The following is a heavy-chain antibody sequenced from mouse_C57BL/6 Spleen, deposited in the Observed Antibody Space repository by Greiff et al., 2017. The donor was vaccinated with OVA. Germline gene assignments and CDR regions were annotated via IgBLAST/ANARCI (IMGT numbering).Heavy chain of an antibody. CDR3: VRVNYYSNYDYYAMDY. J-gene: IGHJ4*01. D-gene: IGHD2-5*01. CDR2: IRSKSSNYAT. V-gene: IGHV10-3*01. Sequence: DVMLVESGGGLVQPKGSLKLSCAASGFTFNTYAMHWVRQAPGKGLEWVARIRSKSSNYATYYADSVKDRFTISRDDSQSMLYLQMNNLKTEDTAMYYCVRVNYYSNYDYYAMDYWGQGTSVTVSS. CDR1: GFTFNTYA.